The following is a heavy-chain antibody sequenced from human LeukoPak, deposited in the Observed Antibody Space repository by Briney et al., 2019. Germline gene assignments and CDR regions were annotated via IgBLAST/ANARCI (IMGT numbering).Heavy chain of an antibody. CDR1: GFSVSLNY. CDR2: IHTDGTK. J-gene: IGHJ3*02. V-gene: IGHV3-53*01. Sequence: QSGGSLRLSCEISGFSVSLNYINWVRQAPGKGLEWVSVIHTDGTKYYGDSVKGRFIISKDESKNTVYLQMNSLRAEDTAVYYCARFPHALGAFDIWGQGTMVTVSS. CDR3: ARFPHALGAFDI.